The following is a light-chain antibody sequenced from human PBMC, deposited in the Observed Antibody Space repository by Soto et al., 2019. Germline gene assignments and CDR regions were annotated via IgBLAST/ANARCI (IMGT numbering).Light chain of an antibody. Sequence: QSALTQPASVSGSPGQSITISCTGTSSDVGGYDYVSWYQQYPGKAPKLIIYEVTNRPSGVSNRFSGSKSGNTASLTISGLRAEDEADYYCSSFRSISTLPYVFGTGTKVTVL. J-gene: IGLJ1*01. V-gene: IGLV2-14*01. CDR1: SSDVGGYDY. CDR3: SSFRSISTLPYV. CDR2: EVT.